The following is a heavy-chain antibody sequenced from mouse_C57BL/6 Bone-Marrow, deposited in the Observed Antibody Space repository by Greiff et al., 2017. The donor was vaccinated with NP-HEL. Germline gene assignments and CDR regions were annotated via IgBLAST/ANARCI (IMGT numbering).Heavy chain of an antibody. V-gene: IGHV1-81*01. CDR1: GYTFTSYG. Sequence: VQLQQSGAELARPGASVKLSCKASGYTFTSYGISWVKQRTGQGLEWIGEIYPRSGNTYYNEKFKGKATLTADKSSSTAYMELRSLTSEDAAVYVCARSEDGGAWFAYWGQGTLVTVSA. CDR3: ARSEDGGAWFAY. CDR2: IYPRSGNT. J-gene: IGHJ3*01.